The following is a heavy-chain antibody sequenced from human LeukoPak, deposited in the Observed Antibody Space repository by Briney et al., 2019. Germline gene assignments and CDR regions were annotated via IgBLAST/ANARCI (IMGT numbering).Heavy chain of an antibody. CDR3: ARDWQYYDSSGYQGDY. V-gene: IGHV1-2*02. CDR2: INPNSGGT. Sequence: ASVKVSCKASGYTFTSYYMHWVRQAPGQGLEWMGWINPNSGGTNYAQKFQGRVTMTRDTSISTAYMELSRLRSDDTAVYYCARDWQYYDSSGYQGDYWGQGTLVTVSS. CDR1: GYTFTSYY. D-gene: IGHD3-22*01. J-gene: IGHJ4*02.